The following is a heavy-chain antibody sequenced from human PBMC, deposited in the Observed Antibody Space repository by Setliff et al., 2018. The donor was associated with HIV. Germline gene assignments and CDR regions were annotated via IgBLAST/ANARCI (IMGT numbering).Heavy chain of an antibody. V-gene: IGHV3-74*01. CDR2: INSDATST. CDR3: AREPSGSLDN. CDR1: GFTLSGHW. Sequence: PGGSLRLSCTASGFTLSGHWMHWVRQVPGKGLEWVSRINSDATSTSYADFMKGRFTISRDNAKNTMYLQMNSLRAEDTAVYYCAREPSGSLDNWGQGTLVTVSS. J-gene: IGHJ4*02.